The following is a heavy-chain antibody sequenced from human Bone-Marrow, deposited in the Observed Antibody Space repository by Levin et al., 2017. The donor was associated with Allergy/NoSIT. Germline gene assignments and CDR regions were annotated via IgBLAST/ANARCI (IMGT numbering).Heavy chain of an antibody. J-gene: IGHJ1*01. CDR1: GFIFSNFA. CDR2: LNARADNP. Sequence: PSETLSLTCAASGFIFSNFALTWVRQAPGKGLEWVAALNARADNPSYADSVKGRFAISRDNSKNTLYLHMSGLRADDTAVYFCAKEGIYGAVNWGQGTLVTVSS. D-gene: IGHD3-3*02. V-gene: IGHV3-23*01. CDR3: AKEGIYGAVN.